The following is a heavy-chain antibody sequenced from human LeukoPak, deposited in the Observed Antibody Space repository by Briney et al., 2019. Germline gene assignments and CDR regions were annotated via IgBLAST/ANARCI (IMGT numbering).Heavy chain of an antibody. Sequence: SETLSLTCAVYGGSFSVSYWSWIRQPPGKGLEWIGEINHSGSTNYNPSLKSRVTISVDTSKNQFSLKLSSVTAADTAVYYCARATAARRWRVADAFDIWGQGTMVTVSS. J-gene: IGHJ3*02. CDR3: ARATAARRWRVADAFDI. D-gene: IGHD6-6*01. CDR1: GGSFSVSY. V-gene: IGHV4-34*01. CDR2: INHSGST.